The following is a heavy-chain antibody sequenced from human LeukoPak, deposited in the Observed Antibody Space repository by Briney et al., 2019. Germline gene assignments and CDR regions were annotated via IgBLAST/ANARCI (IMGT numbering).Heavy chain of an antibody. D-gene: IGHD3-16*02. V-gene: IGHV4-61*01. CDR3: ARGEGNYVWGSYLYSYYFDY. Sequence: PSETLSLTCTVSGGSVSTGSYDWSWLRQPPGKGLEWIGNIYSSGSTNYNPSLETPVTISVYTSKNQFSLELSSVTAADTVVYYCARGEGNYVWGSYLYSYYFDYWGQGTLVTVSS. CDR1: GGSVSTGSYD. J-gene: IGHJ4*02. CDR2: IYSSGST.